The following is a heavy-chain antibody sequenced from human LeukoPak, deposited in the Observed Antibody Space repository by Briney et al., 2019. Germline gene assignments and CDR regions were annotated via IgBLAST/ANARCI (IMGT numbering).Heavy chain of an antibody. D-gene: IGHD3-22*01. CDR3: ARGDYYDSSAYYYGSFDY. V-gene: IGHV3-30*04. Sequence: HPGRSLRLSCAASGFPFSSYAMRWVRQAPGKGLEWVAVISYDGSNQYYADSVKGRFTVSRDNSKTTLYLQMNSLKAEDTAVHYCARGDYYDSSAYYYGSFDYWGQGTLVTVSS. J-gene: IGHJ4*02. CDR2: ISYDGSNQ. CDR1: GFPFSSYA.